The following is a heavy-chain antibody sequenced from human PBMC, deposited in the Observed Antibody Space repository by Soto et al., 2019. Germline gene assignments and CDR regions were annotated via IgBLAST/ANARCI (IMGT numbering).Heavy chain of an antibody. CDR3: ARDKAVGSCLLLYLRRNYYSMFV. D-gene: IGHD3-10*01. V-gene: IGHV5-51*01. Sequence: PGESLKISCKGSGYSFTSYWIGWVRQMPGKGLEWMGIIYPGDSDTRYSPSFQGQVTISADKSISTAYLQWSSLKASDTAMYYCARDKAVGSCLLLYLRRNYYSMFVWAQVTTATV. J-gene: IGHJ6*02. CDR1: GYSFTSYW. CDR2: IYPGDSDT.